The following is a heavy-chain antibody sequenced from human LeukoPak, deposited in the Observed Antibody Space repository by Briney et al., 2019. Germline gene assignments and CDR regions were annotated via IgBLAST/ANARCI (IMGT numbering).Heavy chain of an antibody. V-gene: IGHV3-15*01. CDR2: IKSKPDGGTT. D-gene: IGHD3-16*01. J-gene: IGHJ4*02. Sequence: GDSLRLSCAVSGFTFNNAWMNWVRQAPGKGLEWVGRIKSKPDGGTTDYAAPVKGRFTISRDDSKNTVYLQMNSLKTEDAAVYYCTTRLYWGLGTLVTVSS. CDR3: TTRLY. CDR1: GFTFNNAW.